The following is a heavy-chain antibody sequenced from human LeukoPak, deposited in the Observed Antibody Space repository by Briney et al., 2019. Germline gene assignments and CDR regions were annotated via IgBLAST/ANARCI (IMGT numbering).Heavy chain of an antibody. Sequence: GGSLRLSCAASGFTFSSYWMSWVRQAPGKGLEWVANIKQEGSEKYYVDSVKGRFTISRDNAKNSLYLQMNSLRAEDTAVYHCARDLDPPPFYGDYEYWGQGTLVTVSS. V-gene: IGHV3-7*01. CDR2: IKQEGSEK. J-gene: IGHJ4*02. D-gene: IGHD4-17*01. CDR1: GFTFSSYW. CDR3: ARDLDPPPFYGDYEY.